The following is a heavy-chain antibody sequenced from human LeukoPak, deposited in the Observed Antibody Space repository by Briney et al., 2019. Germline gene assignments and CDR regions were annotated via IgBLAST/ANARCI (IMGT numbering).Heavy chain of an antibody. CDR3: ARENRSEGENFDY. CDR2: ISSSSSYI. V-gene: IGHV3-21*01. Sequence: PGGSLRLSCAASGFTFSSYSMNWVRQAPGKGLEWVSSISSSSSYIYYADSVKGRFTISRDNAKNSLYLQMNSLRAEDTAVYYCARENRSEGENFDYWGQGTLVTVSS. D-gene: IGHD3-16*01. CDR1: GFTFSSYS. J-gene: IGHJ4*02.